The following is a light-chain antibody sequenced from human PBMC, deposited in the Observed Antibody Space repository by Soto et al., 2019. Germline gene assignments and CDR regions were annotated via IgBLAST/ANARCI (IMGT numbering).Light chain of an antibody. Sequence: EIVLTQSPGTLSLSPGERATLSCRASQSVSNYLAWYQQKPGQAPRLLIYGASTRATGIPARFSGGGSETEFTLTISSLQSEDFAVYYCQQYHNWPPLTFGGGTKVEIK. CDR2: GAS. CDR3: QQYHNWPPLT. CDR1: QSVSNY. J-gene: IGKJ4*01. V-gene: IGKV3-15*01.